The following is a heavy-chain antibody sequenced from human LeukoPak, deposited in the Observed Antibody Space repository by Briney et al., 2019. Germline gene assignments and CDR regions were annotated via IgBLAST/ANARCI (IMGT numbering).Heavy chain of an antibody. D-gene: IGHD1-26*01. J-gene: IGHJ5*02. V-gene: IGHV3-33*01. CDR2: IWYDGSNK. CDR3: ARASWGGATMYNWFDP. Sequence: PGGSLRLSCTTSGFNFRAYWMGWVRQAPGKGLEWVAVIWYDGSNKYYADSVKGRFTISRDNSKNTLYLQMNSLRAEDTAVYYCARASWGGATMYNWFDPWGQGTLVTVSS. CDR1: GFNFRAYW.